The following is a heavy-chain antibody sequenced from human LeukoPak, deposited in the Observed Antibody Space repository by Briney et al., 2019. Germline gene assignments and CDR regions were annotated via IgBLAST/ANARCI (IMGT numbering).Heavy chain of an antibody. CDR3: AKVDIWGSYRWGFDY. D-gene: IGHD3-16*02. V-gene: IGHV3-7*03. J-gene: IGHJ4*02. CDR2: IKDDGSEK. CDR1: GLSFRDFW. Sequence: GDSLRLSCAASGLSFRDFWMSWVRPAPGKGRAWVATIKDDGSEKYYVDSVKGRFPISRDNAKSSLFLQMNSLRAEDTAVYYCAKVDIWGSYRWGFDYWGQGTLITVSS.